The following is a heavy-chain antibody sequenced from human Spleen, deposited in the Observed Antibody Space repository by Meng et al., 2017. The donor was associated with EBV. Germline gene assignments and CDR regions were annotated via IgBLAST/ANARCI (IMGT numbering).Heavy chain of an antibody. Sequence: QLQLQESGPGLVKPSETLSLTCTVSGGSISSGTYYWGWIRQSPGKGLEWIGNIYYSGATYYNPSLKSRVTMSVDTSKNQFSLNLSSVTAADTAVYYCARGLVPWDTVVVLEATPFDYWGQGTLVTVSS. D-gene: IGHD2-15*01. CDR1: GGSISSGTYY. CDR3: ARGLVPWDTVVVLEATPFDY. V-gene: IGHV4-39*07. J-gene: IGHJ4*02. CDR2: IYYSGAT.